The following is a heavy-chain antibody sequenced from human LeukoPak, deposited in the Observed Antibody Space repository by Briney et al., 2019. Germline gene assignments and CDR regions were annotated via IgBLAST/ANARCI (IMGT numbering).Heavy chain of an antibody. CDR1: GFTFSSYW. CDR2: INSDGSTT. D-gene: IGHD2-15*01. Sequence: GGSLRLSCAASGFTFSSYWMHWVRQAPGKGLVWVSRINSDGSTTEYADSVKGRFTISRDNAENTLYLQMNSLRAEDTAVYYCARAIQFGGYLDFWGQGTLVTVSS. V-gene: IGHV3-74*01. J-gene: IGHJ4*02. CDR3: ARAIQFGGYLDF.